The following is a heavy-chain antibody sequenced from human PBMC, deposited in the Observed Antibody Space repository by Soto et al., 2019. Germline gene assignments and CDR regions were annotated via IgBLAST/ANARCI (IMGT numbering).Heavy chain of an antibody. CDR2: IPYDGSNK. CDR3: AKDRRDGYNGNWFDP. J-gene: IGHJ5*02. V-gene: IGHV3-30*18. CDR1: GFTFSSYG. D-gene: IGHD5-12*01. Sequence: GGSLRLSCAASGFTFSSYGMHWVRQAPGKGLEWVAVIPYDGSNKYYADSVKGRFTISRDNSKNTLYLQMNSLRAEDTAVYYCAKDRRDGYNGNWFDPWGQGTLVTVSS.